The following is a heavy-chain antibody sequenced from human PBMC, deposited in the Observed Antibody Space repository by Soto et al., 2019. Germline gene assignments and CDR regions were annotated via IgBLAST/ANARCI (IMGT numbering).Heavy chain of an antibody. Sequence: NPSETLSLTCAVYGGSFSGYYWSWIRQPPGKGLEWIGEINHSGSTNYNPSLKSRVTISVDTSKNQFSLKLSSVTAADTAVYYCARGWRQWLAYDYWGQGTLVTVSS. CDR1: GGSFSGYY. CDR2: INHSGST. V-gene: IGHV4-34*01. CDR3: ARGWRQWLAYDY. J-gene: IGHJ4*02. D-gene: IGHD6-19*01.